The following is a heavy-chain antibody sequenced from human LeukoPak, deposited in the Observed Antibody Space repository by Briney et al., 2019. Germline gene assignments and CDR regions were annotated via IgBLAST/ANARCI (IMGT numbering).Heavy chain of an antibody. Sequence: GASVKVSCKASSYTFTSYGVTWVRQAPGQGLEWMGWIIGYNGNTNYAQKFQGRVTMTTDTSTSTAYMELRSLRSDDTAMYYCARAGWCSGGSCYPGAFDFWGQGTMVTVSS. CDR2: IIGYNGNT. CDR1: SYTFTSYG. J-gene: IGHJ3*01. D-gene: IGHD2-15*01. CDR3: ARAGWCSGGSCYPGAFDF. V-gene: IGHV1-18*01.